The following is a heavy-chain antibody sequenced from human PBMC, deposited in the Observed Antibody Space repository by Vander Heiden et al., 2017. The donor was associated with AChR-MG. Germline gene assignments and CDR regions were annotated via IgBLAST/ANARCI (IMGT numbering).Heavy chain of an antibody. CDR1: RFTFSRYA. CDR2: ITGSGGST. V-gene: IGHV3-23*01. D-gene: IGHD4-4*01. Sequence: EVQLLESGGGLVQPGGSLRLSCAASRFTFSRYAMTWVRQAPGKGLEWVSAITGSGGSTYYADSVKGRFTISRDNSKNTLYLQINSLRAEDTAVYYCAKEGAVTPGYYFDYWGQGALVTVSS. CDR3: AKEGAVTPGYYFDY. J-gene: IGHJ4*02.